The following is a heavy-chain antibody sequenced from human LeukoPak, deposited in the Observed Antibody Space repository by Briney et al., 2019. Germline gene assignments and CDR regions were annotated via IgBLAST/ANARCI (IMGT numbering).Heavy chain of an antibody. CDR3: AKDVSSSSPGDGMDV. CDR1: GFTFSSYG. J-gene: IGHJ6*02. CDR2: ISYDGSNE. D-gene: IGHD6-6*01. V-gene: IGHV3-30*18. Sequence: GGSLRLSCAASGFTFSSYGMHWVRQAPGKGLEWVAVISYDGSNEYYADSVKGRFTISRDNSKNTLYLQVNSLRAEDTAVYYCAKDVSSSSPGDGMDVWGQGTTVIVSS.